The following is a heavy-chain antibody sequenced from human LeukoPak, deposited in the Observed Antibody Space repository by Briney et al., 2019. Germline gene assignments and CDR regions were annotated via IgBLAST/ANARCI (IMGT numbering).Heavy chain of an antibody. CDR1: GGSISGSSYD. CDR2: IYYSGST. V-gene: IGHV4-39*01. CDR3: ASVERGYYGSGSYFDY. D-gene: IGHD3-10*01. Sequence: SETLSLTCTVSGGSISGSSYDWGWIRQPPGKWLEWIGSIYYSGSTYYNPSLKSRVTISVYTSKNQFSLKLSSVTAADTAVYYCASVERGYYGSGSYFDYWGQGTLVTVSS. J-gene: IGHJ4*02.